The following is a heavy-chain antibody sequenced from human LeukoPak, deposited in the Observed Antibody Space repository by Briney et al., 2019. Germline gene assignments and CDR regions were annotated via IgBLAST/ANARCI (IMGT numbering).Heavy chain of an antibody. V-gene: IGHV3-53*01. CDR2: IYSGGST. CDR3: AAGIAAAGTYYGMDV. CDR1: GFTVSSNY. J-gene: IGHJ6*02. Sequence: PGGSLRLSCAASGFTVSSNYMSWVRQAPGKGLEWVSVIYSGGSTYYADSVKGRFTISRDNSKNTLYLQMNSLRAEDTAVYYCAAGIAAAGTYYGMDVWGQGTTVTVSS. D-gene: IGHD6-13*01.